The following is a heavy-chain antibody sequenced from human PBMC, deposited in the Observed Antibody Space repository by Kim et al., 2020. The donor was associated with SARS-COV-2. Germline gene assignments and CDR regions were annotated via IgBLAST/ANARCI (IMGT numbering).Heavy chain of an antibody. J-gene: IGHJ4*01. Sequence: GGSLRLSCSVSGLNFVDAWMNWVRQAPGKGLEWVGRIKSEAAGGTADFAAGVRDRFTISRDDSKNTVFLQMNNMKTDDTAVYFCSHIGGYCGADCFDSWG. D-gene: IGHD2-21*01. CDR1: GLNFVDAW. CDR2: IKSEAAGGTA. V-gene: IGHV3-15*07. CDR3: SHIGGYCGADCFDS.